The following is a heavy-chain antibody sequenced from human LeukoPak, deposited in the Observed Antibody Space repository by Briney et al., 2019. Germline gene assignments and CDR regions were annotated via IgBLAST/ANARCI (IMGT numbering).Heavy chain of an antibody. CDR2: IYYSGST. CDR3: ARGEGADAFDI. J-gene: IGHJ3*02. V-gene: IGHV4-31*03. Sequence: PSQTLSLTCTVSGGSISSGGYYWSWLRQHPGKGLEWIGYIYYSGSTYYNPSLKSRVTISVDTSKNQFSLKLSSVTAADTAVYYCARGEGADAFDIWGQGTMVTVSS. CDR1: GGSISSGGYY. D-gene: IGHD3-16*01.